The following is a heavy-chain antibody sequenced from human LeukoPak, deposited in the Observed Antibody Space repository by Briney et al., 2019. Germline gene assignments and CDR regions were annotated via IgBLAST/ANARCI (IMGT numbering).Heavy chain of an antibody. CDR3: ARDLARTIFGVVKGHDAFDI. CDR2: ISSSSSYI. J-gene: IGHJ3*02. D-gene: IGHD3-3*01. CDR1: GFTFSSYA. Sequence: KPGGSLRLSCAASGFTFSSYAMSWVRQAPGKGLEWVSSISSSSSYIYYADSVKGRFTISRDNAKNSLYLQMNSLRAEDTAVYYCARDLARTIFGVVKGHDAFDIWGQGTMVTVSS. V-gene: IGHV3-21*01.